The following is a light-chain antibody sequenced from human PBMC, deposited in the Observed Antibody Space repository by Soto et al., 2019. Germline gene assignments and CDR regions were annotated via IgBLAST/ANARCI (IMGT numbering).Light chain of an antibody. CDR1: QSINNR. Sequence: DIQMTQSPFTLSASVGDRVTITCRASQSINNRLAWHQQKPGKAPKVLICDASSLKSGVPSRFSGSGSGTEFTLTISSLQPDYFATYYCQQYNSYWTFGQGTKVDI. V-gene: IGKV1-5*01. CDR3: QQYNSYWT. CDR2: DAS. J-gene: IGKJ1*01.